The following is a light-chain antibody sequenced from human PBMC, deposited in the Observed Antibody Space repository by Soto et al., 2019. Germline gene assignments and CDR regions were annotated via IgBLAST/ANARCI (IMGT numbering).Light chain of an antibody. J-gene: IGLJ1*01. V-gene: IGLV2-11*01. CDR3: CSFAAMSGYV. CDR2: DVN. Sequence: HSALTQPRSVSGSPGQSVTISCTGTSSDVGAYDHVSWYQQHPGKAPKLMIHDVNQRPSGVPDRLSGSKSGNTASLTISGLQAEDEADYYCCSFAAMSGYVFGTGTKVTVL. CDR1: SSDVGAYDH.